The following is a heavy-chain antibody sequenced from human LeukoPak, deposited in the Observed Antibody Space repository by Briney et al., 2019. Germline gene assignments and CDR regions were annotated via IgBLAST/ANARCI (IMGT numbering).Heavy chain of an antibody. CDR2: IYPGYSDT. J-gene: IGHJ4*02. CDR3: ARPTRYCSGGTCYSGGYFDY. V-gene: IGHV5-51*01. CDR1: GYSFTSYW. Sequence: GESLKISCKGSGYSFTSYWIGWVRQMPGKGLEWMGIIYPGYSDTRYSPSFQGQVTISVDKSISTAYLQWSSLKASDTAMYYCARPTRYCSGGTCYSGGYFDYWGQGTLVTVSS. D-gene: IGHD2-15*01.